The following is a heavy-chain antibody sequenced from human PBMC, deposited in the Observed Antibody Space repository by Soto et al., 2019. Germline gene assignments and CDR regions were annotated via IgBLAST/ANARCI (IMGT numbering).Heavy chain of an antibody. CDR1: GGSFSSYT. V-gene: IGHV1-69*02. Sequence: QVQLVQSGAEVKKPGSSMKVSCKASGGSFSSYTISWVRQAPGQGLEWMGRIIPILGIANYAQKFQGRVTITADKSTSTAYMELSSLRSEDTAVYYCARGTDYYDSSGYYYSYYFDYWGQGTLVTVSS. D-gene: IGHD3-22*01. CDR2: IIPILGIA. CDR3: ARGTDYYDSSGYYYSYYFDY. J-gene: IGHJ4*02.